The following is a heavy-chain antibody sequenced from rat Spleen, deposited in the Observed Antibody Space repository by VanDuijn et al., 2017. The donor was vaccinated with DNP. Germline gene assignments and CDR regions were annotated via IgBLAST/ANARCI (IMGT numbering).Heavy chain of an antibody. Sequence: EVQLVESGGGLVQPGRSLKLSCAASGFTFRDHNMAWIRQAPGKGLEWVASITNTGDSTYYSDSVKGRFSLSRDNANSTLNLKMTSLRSEDTATYYCTRDGPPYYGVPFDYWGQGVMVTVSS. V-gene: IGHV5-31*01. D-gene: IGHD1-7*01. CDR3: TRDGPPYYGVPFDY. CDR1: GFTFRDHN. J-gene: IGHJ2*01. CDR2: ITNTGDST.